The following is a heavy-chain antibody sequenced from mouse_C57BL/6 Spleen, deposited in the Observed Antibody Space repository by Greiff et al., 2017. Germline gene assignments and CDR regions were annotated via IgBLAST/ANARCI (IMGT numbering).Heavy chain of an antibody. J-gene: IGHJ3*01. Sequence: QVQLQQSGAELARPGASVKLSCKASGYTFTSYGISWVKQRPGQGLEWIGEIYPRSGNTYYNEKFKGKATLTADKSSSTAYMELRSLTSEDSAVYFCASYGVTTGSAYWGQGTLVTVSA. CDR3: ASYGVTTGSAY. CDR2: IYPRSGNT. V-gene: IGHV1-81*01. D-gene: IGHD2-12*01. CDR1: GYTFTSYG.